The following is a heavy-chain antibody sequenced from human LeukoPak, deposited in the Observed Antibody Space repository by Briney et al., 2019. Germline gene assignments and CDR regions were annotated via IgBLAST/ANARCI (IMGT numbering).Heavy chain of an antibody. CDR2: IYWDDDK. V-gene: IGHV2-5*02. CDR3: ARLAYYDNSGSSRPFDI. D-gene: IGHD3-22*01. J-gene: IGHJ3*02. CDR1: GSSLTTREVG. Sequence: SGPSLVKPTQTLTLTCAFSGSSLTTREVGVGWIRQPPGKALEWLALIYWDDDKRYRPSLKSRLTITKDTSKKQVVLTVTNLDPVDTATYYCARLAYYDNSGSSRPFDIWGQGTRVTVSS.